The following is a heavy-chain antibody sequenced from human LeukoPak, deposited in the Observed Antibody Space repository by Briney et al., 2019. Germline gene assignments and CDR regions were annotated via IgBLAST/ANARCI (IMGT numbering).Heavy chain of an antibody. CDR1: GGSISSSNYF. Sequence: PSETLSLTCTVSGGSISSSNYFWGWIRQPPGKGLEWVATIYYSGSSYYNSSLKSRVSISIDTSRNQFSLKLSSVTAADTAVYYCARTSYDFWSGYYFRFDPWGQGTLVTVSS. D-gene: IGHD3-3*01. V-gene: IGHV4-39*01. J-gene: IGHJ5*02. CDR3: ARTSYDFWSGYYFRFDP. CDR2: IYYSGSS.